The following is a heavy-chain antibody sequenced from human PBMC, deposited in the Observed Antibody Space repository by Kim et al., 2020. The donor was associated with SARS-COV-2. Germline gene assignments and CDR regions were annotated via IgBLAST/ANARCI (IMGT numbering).Heavy chain of an antibody. CDR2: IYYSGST. CDR3: ARGSYHFDY. Sequence: SETLSLTCTLSGGSISNYYWSWIRQPPGKGLEWIGYIYYSGSTNYNPSLKSRVTISLDMSTNQFSLKVSSVSAADTAVYYCARGSYHFDYWGQGTLVIVSS. J-gene: IGHJ4*02. V-gene: IGHV4-59*01. CDR1: GGSISNYY.